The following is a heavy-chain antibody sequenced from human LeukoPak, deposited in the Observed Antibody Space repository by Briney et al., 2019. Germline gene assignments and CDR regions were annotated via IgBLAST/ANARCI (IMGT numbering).Heavy chain of an antibody. D-gene: IGHD3-22*01. CDR2: ISGSGSST. CDR3: AKSHDSSGSDY. Sequence: GGSLRLSCAASGFTFSSYAMSWVRQAPGKGLEWVSTISGSGSSTYYADSVKGRFTISRDNSKNTLYMQMNSLRAEDTAVYYCAKSHDSSGSDYWGQGTLVTVPS. V-gene: IGHV3-23*01. CDR1: GFTFSSYA. J-gene: IGHJ4*02.